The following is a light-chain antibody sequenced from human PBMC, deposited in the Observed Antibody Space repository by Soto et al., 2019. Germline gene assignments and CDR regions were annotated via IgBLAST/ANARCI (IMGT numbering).Light chain of an antibody. J-gene: IGKJ5*01. CDR2: GAS. CDR3: QQYDNWPPIT. CDR1: QSVSTN. V-gene: IGKV3-15*01. Sequence: EIVMTQSPVTLSVSPGERATLSCRASQSVSTNLAWYQQKPGQGPRLLIYGASIRATGFPARFSGSGSGTEFTLTISSLQSEDFAVYYCQQYDNWPPITFGQGTRLEIK.